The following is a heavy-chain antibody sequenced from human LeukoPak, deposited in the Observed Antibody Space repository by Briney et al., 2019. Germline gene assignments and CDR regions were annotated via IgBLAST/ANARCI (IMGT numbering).Heavy chain of an antibody. CDR3: ARDGGRYFPHYGMDV. CDR1: GDSVSSGTYY. D-gene: IGHD3-9*01. J-gene: IGHJ6*02. V-gene: IGHV4-61*01. Sequence: PSETLSLTCTVSGDSVSSGTYYWSWIRQPPGKGLEWIGSIYYSGSTDYNPSLKSRLTISVDTSKNQFSLKLSSVTAADTAVYYCARDGGRYFPHYGMDVWGQGTTVTVSS. CDR2: IYYSGST.